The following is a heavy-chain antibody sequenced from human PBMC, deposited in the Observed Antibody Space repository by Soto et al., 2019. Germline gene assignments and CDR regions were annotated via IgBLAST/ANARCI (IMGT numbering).Heavy chain of an antibody. Sequence: QVQLVQSGAEVKKPGASVKVSCKASGYTFTSYGISWVRQAPGQGLEWMGWISAYNGNTNYAQKLQGRVTMTTDTSTSTAYMELRSLRSDDTAVYYCARVVVVYYDSSGYYADYYYGMDVWCQGTTVTVSS. D-gene: IGHD3-22*01. CDR1: GYTFTSYG. CDR2: ISAYNGNT. V-gene: IGHV1-18*01. J-gene: IGHJ6*02. CDR3: ARVVVVYYDSSGYYADYYYGMDV.